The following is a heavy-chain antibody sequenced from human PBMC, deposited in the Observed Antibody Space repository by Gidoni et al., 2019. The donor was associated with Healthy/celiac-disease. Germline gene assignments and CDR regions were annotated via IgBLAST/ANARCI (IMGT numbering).Heavy chain of an antibody. CDR2: IFSHDEK. CDR3: ARILRYYYDSSGPVGYFDY. V-gene: IGHV2-26*01. D-gene: IGHD3-22*01. Sequence: QVNLKESGPVLVKPTETLTLTCTVSGFSLSNARMGVSWIRQPPGKALEWLAHIFSHDEKSYSTSLKSRLTISKDTSKSQVVLTMTNLDPVDTATYYCARILRYYYDSSGPVGYFDYWGQGTLVTVSS. J-gene: IGHJ4*02. CDR1: GFSLSNARMG.